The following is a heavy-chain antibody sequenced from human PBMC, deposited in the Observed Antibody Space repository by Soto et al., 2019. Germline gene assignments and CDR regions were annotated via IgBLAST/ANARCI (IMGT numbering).Heavy chain of an antibody. Sequence: WASVKVSCKTSGYTFTRHYIHWVRQAPGQGLEWMGIINPSGGDTSYTLNFQGRVTMTRDTSTNTVYMEVNSLKSEDTAMYYCARENYSTTWALDYWGQGTLVTVS. CDR1: GYTFTRHY. CDR2: INPSGGDT. V-gene: IGHV1-46*01. J-gene: IGHJ4*02. D-gene: IGHD6-13*01. CDR3: ARENYSTTWALDY.